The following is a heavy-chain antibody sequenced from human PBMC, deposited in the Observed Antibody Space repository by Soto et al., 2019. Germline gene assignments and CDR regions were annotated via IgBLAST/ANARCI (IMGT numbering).Heavy chain of an antibody. CDR3: ATTVTMRLGYDY. D-gene: IGHD3-10*01. J-gene: IGHJ4*02. Sequence: SVKVSCKASGGTFSSYAISWVRQAPGQGLEWMGGIIPIFGTANYAQKFQGRVTITADESTSTAYMELSSLRSEDTAVYYCATTVTMRLGYDYWGQGTLVTVSS. CDR1: GGTFSSYA. V-gene: IGHV1-69*13. CDR2: IIPIFGTA.